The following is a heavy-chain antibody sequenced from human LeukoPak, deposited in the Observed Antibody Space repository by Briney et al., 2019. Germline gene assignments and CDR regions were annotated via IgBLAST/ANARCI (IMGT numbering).Heavy chain of an antibody. CDR3: ARDPYSGAYGNTYYYYMDV. J-gene: IGHJ6*03. V-gene: IGHV3-48*03. Sequence: GGSLRLSCAASGFTFSSYEMNWVRQAPGKGLEWVSYISSSGSTIYYADSVKGRFTISRDNAKNSLYLQMNSLRAEDTAVYYCARDPYSGAYGNTYYYYMDVWGKGTTVTISS. CDR1: GFTFSSYE. CDR2: ISSSGSTI. D-gene: IGHD1-26*01.